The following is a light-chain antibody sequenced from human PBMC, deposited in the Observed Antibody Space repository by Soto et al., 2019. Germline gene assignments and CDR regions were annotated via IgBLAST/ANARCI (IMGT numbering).Light chain of an antibody. CDR1: SSDVGVYNY. J-gene: IGLJ2*01. V-gene: IGLV2-14*01. CDR3: DSYTSSSTLVI. CDR2: DVS. Sequence: QSALTQPASVSGSPGQSITISCTGTSSDVGVYNYVSWYQQHPGKAPKLMIYDVSNRPSGVSNRFSGSKSGNTASLTISGLRAEDEADYYCDSYTSSSTLVIFGGGTKLTVL.